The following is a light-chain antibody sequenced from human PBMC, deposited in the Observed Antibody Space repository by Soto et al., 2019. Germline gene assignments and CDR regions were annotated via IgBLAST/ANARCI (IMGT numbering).Light chain of an antibody. Sequence: QSALTQPPSASGSPGQSVTISCTGTSSDVGGYNYVSWYQQHPGKAPKVLIYDVTQRPSGVPDRFSGSKSGNTASLTISGLQAEDEADYYCTSYGGSENLIFGGGTKLTVL. CDR2: DVT. J-gene: IGLJ2*01. CDR1: SSDVGGYNY. CDR3: TSYGGSENLI. V-gene: IGLV2-8*01.